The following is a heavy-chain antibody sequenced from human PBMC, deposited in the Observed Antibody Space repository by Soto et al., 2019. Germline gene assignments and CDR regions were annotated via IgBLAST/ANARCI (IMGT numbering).Heavy chain of an antibody. Sequence: PSETLSLTCTVSGYSIISDYYWGWIRQPPGNGLEWIGSFYHTGSTHYNPSLKSRVTISVDTSKNQFSLKLTSVTAADTAVYFCARFPAYWGQGILVTVS. CDR1: GYSIISDYY. CDR2: FYHTGST. V-gene: IGHV4-38-2*02. CDR3: ARFPAY. J-gene: IGHJ4*02.